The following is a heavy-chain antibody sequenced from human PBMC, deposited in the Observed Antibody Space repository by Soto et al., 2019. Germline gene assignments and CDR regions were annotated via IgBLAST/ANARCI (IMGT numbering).Heavy chain of an antibody. D-gene: IGHD1-26*01. V-gene: IGHV1-46*03. CDR2: INPSGGST. CDR3: ARVLLLKGQRELLPAPVVFDI. Sequence: GASVKVSCKASGYTFTSYYMHWVRQAPGQGLEWMGIINPSGGSTSYAQKFQGRVTMTRDTSTSTVYMELSSLRSEDTAVYYCARVLLLKGQRELLPAPVVFDIGGKGKRVTV. CDR1: GYTFTSYY. J-gene: IGHJ3*02.